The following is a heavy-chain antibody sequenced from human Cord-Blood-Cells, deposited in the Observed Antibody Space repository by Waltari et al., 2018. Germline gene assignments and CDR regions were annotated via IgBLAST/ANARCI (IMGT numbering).Heavy chain of an antibody. CDR1: GGTFSSYA. Sequence: QVQLVQSGAEVKKPGSSVKVSCKASGGTFSSYAISWVRQSPGQGLEWMGGIIPIFGTANYAQKFQGRVTITADESTSTAYMELSSLRSEDTAVYYCARVGGYCSSTSCYWFDPWGQGTLVTVSS. CDR3: ARVGGYCSSTSCYWFDP. V-gene: IGHV1-69*01. CDR2: IIPIFGTA. J-gene: IGHJ5*02. D-gene: IGHD2-2*01.